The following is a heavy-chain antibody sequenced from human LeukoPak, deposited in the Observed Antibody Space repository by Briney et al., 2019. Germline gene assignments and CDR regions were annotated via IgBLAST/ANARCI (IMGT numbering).Heavy chain of an antibody. CDR1: GYTFTGYY. Sequence: RASVKVSCKASGYTFTGYYIHWVRQAPGQGLEWMGWINPNSGGTNYAQKFQGRVTMTRDTSISTAYMELSRLRSDDTAVYYCARGWSLLWFGEGYFDYWGQGTLVTVSS. J-gene: IGHJ4*02. CDR3: ARGWSLLWFGEGYFDY. CDR2: INPNSGGT. V-gene: IGHV1-2*02. D-gene: IGHD3-10*01.